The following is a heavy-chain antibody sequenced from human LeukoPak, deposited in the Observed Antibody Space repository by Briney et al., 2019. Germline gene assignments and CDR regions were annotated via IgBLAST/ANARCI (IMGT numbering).Heavy chain of an antibody. CDR3: ARLVDCSGGSCYYVFDI. CDR2: NYDSGST. V-gene: IGHV4-59*01. CDR1: VGSLCSYY. Sequence: SETLSLTCTVSVGSLCSYYGSWIPDPPGEGLDWIGYNYDSGSTNYRPSLKSRVTISVDTSKNQFSLNLSSVTAADTAVYYCARLVDCSGGSCYYVFDIWGQGTMVTVSS. D-gene: IGHD2-15*01. J-gene: IGHJ3*02.